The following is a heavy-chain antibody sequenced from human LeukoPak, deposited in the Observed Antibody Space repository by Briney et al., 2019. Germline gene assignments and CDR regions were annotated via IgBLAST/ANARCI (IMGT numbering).Heavy chain of an antibody. CDR2: ISGSGTSAI. V-gene: IGHV3-11*04. CDR1: GFTFSTYY. CDR3: ARDVKWDY. D-gene: IGHD1-26*01. J-gene: IGHJ4*02. Sequence: PGGSLRLSCAASGFTFSTYYISWIRQAPGKGLEWISYISGSGTSAIYYADSVQGRFTISRDNAKNSVYLQMNNLRDEDTAVYYCARDVKWDYWGQGVLVTVSS.